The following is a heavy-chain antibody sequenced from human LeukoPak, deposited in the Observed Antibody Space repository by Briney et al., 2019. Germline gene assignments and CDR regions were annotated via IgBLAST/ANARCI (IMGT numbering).Heavy chain of an antibody. CDR3: ARGAAAAGGDY. Sequence: PSETLSLTCTVSGYSISSGYYWGWIRRPPGKGLEWIGSFYHSGSTYYNPSLKSRVTISVDTSKNQFSLKLSSVTAADTAVYYCARGAAAAGGDYWGQGTLVTVSS. D-gene: IGHD6-13*01. V-gene: IGHV4-38-2*02. J-gene: IGHJ4*02. CDR2: FYHSGST. CDR1: GYSISSGYY.